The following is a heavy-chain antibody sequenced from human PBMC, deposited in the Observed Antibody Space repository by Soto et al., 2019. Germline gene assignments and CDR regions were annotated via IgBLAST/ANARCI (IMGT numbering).Heavy chain of an antibody. CDR3: ARLHDYGDYGLDY. CDR2: IYYSGST. V-gene: IGHV4-59*01. D-gene: IGHD4-17*01. J-gene: IGHJ4*02. Sequence: PSETLSLTCTVSGGSISSYYWSWIRQPPGKGLEWIGYIYYSGSTNYNPSLKSRVTISVDTSKNQFSLKLSSVTAADTAVYYCARLHDYGDYGLDYWGQGTLVTVSS. CDR1: GGSISSYY.